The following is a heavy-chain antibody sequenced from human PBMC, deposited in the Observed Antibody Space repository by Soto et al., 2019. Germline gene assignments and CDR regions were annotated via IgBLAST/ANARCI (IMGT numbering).Heavy chain of an antibody. CDR2: ISHSGTS. CDR3: ARVVLTITRGAFDA. D-gene: IGHD3-9*01. V-gene: IGHV4-4*02. Sequence: QVQLQESGPGLVKPSGTLSLTCAVSGGSISSSHWWTWVRQSPGKGLEYIGEISHSGTSNSNPSLKRRVTLSVDKSKNQFSLTLTSVTAADTSVYYCARVVLTITRGAFDAWGQGTLVIVSS. CDR1: GGSISSSHW. J-gene: IGHJ3*01.